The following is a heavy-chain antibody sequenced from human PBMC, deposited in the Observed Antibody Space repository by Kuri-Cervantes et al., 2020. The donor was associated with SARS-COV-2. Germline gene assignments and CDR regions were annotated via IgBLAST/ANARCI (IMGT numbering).Heavy chain of an antibody. CDR3: ARISTYYFDY. CDR2: MNPDTGNA. V-gene: IGHV1-24*01. D-gene: IGHD2-15*01. CDR1: GYTLTELS. Sequence: ASVKVSCKVSGYTLTELSMHWVRQAPGKGLEWMGWMNPDTGNAGYAQKFQGRVTMTRIMSTSTAYMELSTLRFEDSAVYYCARISTYYFDYWGQGTLVTVSS. J-gene: IGHJ4*02.